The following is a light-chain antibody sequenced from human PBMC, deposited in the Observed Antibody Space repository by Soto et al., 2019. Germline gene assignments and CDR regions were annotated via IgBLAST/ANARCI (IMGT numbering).Light chain of an antibody. CDR3: AAWDDSLNGLS. Sequence: QSVLSQPPSASGTPGQRVSLSCSGSHSNIGANTVNWYQHVPGAAPTLLIYTNDQRPSGFAGRFSGSKSGTSASLAISGLQSDDEGHYYCAAWDDSLNGLSFGGWTKLT. CDR1: HSNIGANT. J-gene: IGLJ2*01. V-gene: IGLV1-44*01. CDR2: TND.